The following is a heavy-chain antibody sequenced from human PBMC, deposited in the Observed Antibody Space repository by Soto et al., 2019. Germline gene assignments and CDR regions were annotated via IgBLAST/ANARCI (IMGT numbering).Heavy chain of an antibody. CDR2: ISAYNGST. J-gene: IGHJ4*02. CDR1: GYTFTSYA. D-gene: IGHD6-13*01. CDR3: ARDAAAGLNDY. V-gene: IGHV1-18*01. Sequence: ASVKVSCKASGYTFTSYAISCVRQAPGQGLEWMGWISAYNGSTNYAQNFQGRVTMTTDTSTTTAYMELRSLRSDDTAVYYCARDAAAGLNDYWGQGTLVTVSS.